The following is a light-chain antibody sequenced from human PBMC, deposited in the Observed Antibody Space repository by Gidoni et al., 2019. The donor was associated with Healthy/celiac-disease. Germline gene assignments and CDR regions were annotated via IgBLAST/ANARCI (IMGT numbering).Light chain of an antibody. CDR1: SSNIGAGYD. Sequence: QSVPTQPPSVSGAPGQRVTIACTGSSSNIGAGYDVHWYQQPPGTAPKLLIYGNSNRPSGVPDRFSCSKSGTSASLAITGLHAEDDADYYCHSYDSSLSGWVFGGGTKLTVL. CDR3: HSYDSSLSGWV. V-gene: IGLV1-40*01. J-gene: IGLJ3*02. CDR2: GNS.